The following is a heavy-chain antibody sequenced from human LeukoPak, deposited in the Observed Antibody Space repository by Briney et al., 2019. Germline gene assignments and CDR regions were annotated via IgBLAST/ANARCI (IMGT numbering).Heavy chain of an antibody. CDR1: GGSFSGYY. V-gene: IGHV4-34*01. Sequence: SETLSLTCAVYGGSFSGYYWSWIRQPPGKGLEWIGEINHSGSTNYNPSLKSRVTISVDTSKNQFSLKLSSVTAADTAVYYCARNDYSYYYGMDVWGQGTTVTVSS. CDR3: ARNDYSYYYGMDV. J-gene: IGHJ6*02. CDR2: INHSGST.